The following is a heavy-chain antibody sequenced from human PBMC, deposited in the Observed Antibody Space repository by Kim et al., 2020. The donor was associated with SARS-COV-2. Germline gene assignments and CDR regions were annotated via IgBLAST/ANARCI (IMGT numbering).Heavy chain of an antibody. CDR1: GDSVSSNSAA. D-gene: IGHD6-13*01. J-gene: IGHJ6*02. CDR3: ARARQYSSSWYRGVYYYYGMDV. CDR2: TYYRSKWYN. V-gene: IGHV6-1*01. Sequence: SQTLSLTCTISGDSVSSNSAAWNWIRQSPSRGLEWLGRTYYRSKWYNDYAVSVKSRITINPDTSKNQFSLQLNSVTPEDTAVYYCARARQYSSSWYRGVYYYYGMDVWGQGTTVTVSS.